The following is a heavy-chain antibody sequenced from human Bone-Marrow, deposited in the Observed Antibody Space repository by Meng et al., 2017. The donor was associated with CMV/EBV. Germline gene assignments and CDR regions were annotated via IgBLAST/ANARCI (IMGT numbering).Heavy chain of an antibody. D-gene: IGHD4-17*01. CDR1: GFTFSSYE. J-gene: IGHJ3*02. CDR3: ARAGYVGDYADAFDI. Sequence: GESLKISCAASGFTFSSYEMNWVRQTPGRGLEWVSFIGPGGTPIYYADSVKGRFTISRDSAKNSLYLEMSSLGVEDTAVYYCARAGYVGDYADAFDIWGQGTMVTVSS. V-gene: IGHV3-48*03. CDR2: IGPGGTPI.